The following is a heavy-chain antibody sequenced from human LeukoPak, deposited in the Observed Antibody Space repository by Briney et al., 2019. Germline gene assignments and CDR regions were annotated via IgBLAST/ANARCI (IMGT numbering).Heavy chain of an antibody. Sequence: SETLSLTCTVSGGSISSSSYYWSWIRQPPGKGLEWIGEINHSGSTNYNPSLKSRVTISVDTSKNQFSLKLSSVTAADTAVYYCARGATYCGGDCYGAFDIWGQGTMVTVSS. V-gene: IGHV4-39*07. CDR1: GGSISSSSYY. CDR3: ARGATYCGGDCYGAFDI. CDR2: INHSGST. D-gene: IGHD2-21*02. J-gene: IGHJ3*02.